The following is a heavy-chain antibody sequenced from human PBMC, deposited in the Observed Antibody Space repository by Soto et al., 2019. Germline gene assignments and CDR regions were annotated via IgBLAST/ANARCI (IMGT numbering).Heavy chain of an antibody. Sequence: QVQLVESGGGVVQPGRSLRLSCAASGFTFSSYGMHWVRQAPGKGLEWVAVISYDGSNKYYADSVKGRFTISRDNSKNTRYLQMNSLRAEDTAVYYCAKDSYDSSGRHNWFDPWGQGTLVTVSS. D-gene: IGHD3-22*01. J-gene: IGHJ5*02. CDR3: AKDSYDSSGRHNWFDP. V-gene: IGHV3-30*18. CDR1: GFTFSSYG. CDR2: ISYDGSNK.